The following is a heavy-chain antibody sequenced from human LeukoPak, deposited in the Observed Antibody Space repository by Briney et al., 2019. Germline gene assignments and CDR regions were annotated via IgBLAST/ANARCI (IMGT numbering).Heavy chain of an antibody. D-gene: IGHD3-10*01. CDR3: AKEFYGSGSHYLDY. Sequence: PGGSLRLSCAASRFTFNSYAMSWVRQAPGRGLEWVSYITSDGNTINYADSVKGRFTISRDNARKSLYLQMNSLSAEDTAVYYCAKEFYGSGSHYLDYWGQGTLVTVAS. J-gene: IGHJ4*02. V-gene: IGHV3-48*01. CDR1: RFTFNSYA. CDR2: ITSDGNTI.